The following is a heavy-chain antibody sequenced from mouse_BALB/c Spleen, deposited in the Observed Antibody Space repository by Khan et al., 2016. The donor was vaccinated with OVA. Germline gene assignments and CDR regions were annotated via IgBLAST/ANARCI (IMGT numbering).Heavy chain of an antibody. Sequence: QQPGAELVKPGTSVKISCKASGYTFTSYYMYWVKQRPGQGLEWIGGINPNNGDSNFNEKFKSKATLTVDKSSSTAYMQLGILTSEDSAVYYCARSGYGNPFAYWGQGTLVTVSA. D-gene: IGHD2-1*01. CDR1: GYTFTSYY. CDR3: ARSGYGNPFAY. V-gene: IGHV1S81*02. J-gene: IGHJ3*01. CDR2: INPNNGDS.